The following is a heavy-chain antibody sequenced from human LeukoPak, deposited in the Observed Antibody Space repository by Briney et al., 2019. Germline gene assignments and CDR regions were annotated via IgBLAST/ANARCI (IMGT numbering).Heavy chain of an antibody. CDR2: ISWNSGSI. CDR3: AKAPYDFWSGSFYYGMDV. Sequence: GGSLRLSCAASGFTFDDYAMHWVRQAPGKGLEWVSGISWNSGSIGYADSVKGRFTTSRDNAKNSLYLQMNSLRAEDTALYYCAKAPYDFWSGSFYYGMDVWGQGTTVTVSS. D-gene: IGHD3-3*01. V-gene: IGHV3-9*01. CDR1: GFTFDDYA. J-gene: IGHJ6*02.